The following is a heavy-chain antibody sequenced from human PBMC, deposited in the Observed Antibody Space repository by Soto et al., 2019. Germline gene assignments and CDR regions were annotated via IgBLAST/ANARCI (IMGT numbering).Heavy chain of an antibody. CDR3: ARDPTVDLGWSDP. CDR1: GYSISSGYY. Sequence: SETLSLTCAVSGYSISSGYYWGWIRQPPGKGLEWIGSIYHSGSTYYNPSLKSRVTISVDTSKDQFSLKLSSVTAADTSVYYCARDPTVDLGWSDPWGQGTPVPVYS. D-gene: IGHD4-4*01. J-gene: IGHJ5*02. V-gene: IGHV4-38-2*02. CDR2: IYHSGST.